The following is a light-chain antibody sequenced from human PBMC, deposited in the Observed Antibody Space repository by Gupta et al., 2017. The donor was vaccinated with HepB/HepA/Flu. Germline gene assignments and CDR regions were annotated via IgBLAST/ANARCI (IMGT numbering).Light chain of an antibody. CDR2: GAS. J-gene: IGKJ3*01. V-gene: IGKV3-20*01. Sequence: DIVSMQSPGTLSSSPGDRATLSCRASPSVSSTFLAWYQQKPGQAPRLLIYGASSRATGIPDRYSGSETGTDFTLTINRLEPEDVAVDYYQQYNSSPGFTFGPGTKVEIK. CDR3: QQYNSSPGFT. CDR1: PSVSSTF.